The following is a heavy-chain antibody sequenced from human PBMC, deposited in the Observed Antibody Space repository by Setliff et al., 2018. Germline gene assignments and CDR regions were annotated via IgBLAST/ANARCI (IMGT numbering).Heavy chain of an antibody. CDR3: ARLLPLVGPGGPFDY. CDR1: GYTFTGYY. D-gene: IGHD3-16*01. V-gene: IGHV1-2*06. Sequence: GASVKVSCKASGYTFTGYYMYWVRQAPGQGLEWMGRINPSSGATIYAQKFQGRVTITADESTSTAYMELSSLRSEDTAVYYCARLLPLVGPGGPFDYWGQGTLVTVSS. CDR2: INPSSGAT. J-gene: IGHJ4*02.